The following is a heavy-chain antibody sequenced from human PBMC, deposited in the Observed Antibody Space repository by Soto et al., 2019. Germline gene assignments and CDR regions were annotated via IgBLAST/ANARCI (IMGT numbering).Heavy chain of an antibody. J-gene: IGHJ4*02. V-gene: IGHV4-39*01. Sequence: KTSETLSLTCTVPGGSISSSSYYWGWIRQPPGKGLEWIGSIYYSGSTYYNPSLKSRVTISVDTSKNQFSLKLSSVTAADTAVYYCARQLYSSGWPDVDYWGQGTLVTVSS. CDR1: GGSISSSSYY. CDR3: ARQLYSSGWPDVDY. D-gene: IGHD6-19*01. CDR2: IYYSGST.